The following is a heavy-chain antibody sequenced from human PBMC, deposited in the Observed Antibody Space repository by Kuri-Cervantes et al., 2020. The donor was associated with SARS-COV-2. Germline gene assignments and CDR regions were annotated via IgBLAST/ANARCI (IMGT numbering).Heavy chain of an antibody. V-gene: IGHV1-18*04. J-gene: IGHJ4*02. CDR3: ARDYCGGDCYSGTEAMLDF. CDR2: IITYSGHT. CDR1: GYAFTSYG. Sequence: ASVKVSCKASGYAFTSYGISWVRQAPGQGLEWMGWIITYSGHTNYAQKFQGRVTMTRDTSTSTAYMELRSLRSDDTAVYYCARDYCGGDCYSGTEAMLDFWGQGALVTGSS. D-gene: IGHD2-21*02.